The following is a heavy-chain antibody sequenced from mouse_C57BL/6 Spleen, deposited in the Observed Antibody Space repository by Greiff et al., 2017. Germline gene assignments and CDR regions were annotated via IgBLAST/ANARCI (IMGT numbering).Heavy chain of an antibody. CDR1: GYTFTSYW. CDR3: ARGAGNYVFGY. V-gene: IGHV1-50*01. D-gene: IGHD2-1*01. J-gene: IGHJ2*01. CDR2: IDPSDSYT. Sequence: QVQLQQPGAELVKPGASVKLSCKASGYTFTSYWMQWVKQRPGQGLEWIGEIDPSDSYTNYNQKFKGKATLTVDTSSSTAYMQLSSLTSKDSAVYYCARGAGNYVFGYWGQGTTLTVS.